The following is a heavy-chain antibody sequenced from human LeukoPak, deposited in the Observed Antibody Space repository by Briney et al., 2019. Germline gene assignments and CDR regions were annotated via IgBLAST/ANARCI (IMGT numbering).Heavy chain of an antibody. CDR3: ARGSRTIELGDDY. V-gene: IGHV3-11*06. J-gene: IGHJ4*02. CDR2: ISSSSSDT. D-gene: IGHD5-24*01. CDR1: GFTFSDSY. Sequence: NPGGSLRLSCAASGFTFSDSYMSWIRHTPGKGLEWLSYISSSSSDTNYADSVKGRFTISRDNAKNSLYLQMNSLRAEDTAVYYCARGSRTIELGDDYWGQGTLVTVSS.